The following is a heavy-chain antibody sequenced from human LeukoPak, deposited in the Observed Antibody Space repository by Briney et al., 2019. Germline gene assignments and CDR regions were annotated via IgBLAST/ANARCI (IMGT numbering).Heavy chain of an antibody. D-gene: IGHD1-1*01. Sequence: SETLSLTCDVSGASISRGSWWSWVRQPPGKGLEWIGEFSYSGITNFNPSLKSRVTISVDKSRNQFSLNLISVTAADTAVYFCARNGGHNQEHWGQGTLVTVSS. CDR3: ARNGGHNQEH. CDR2: FSYSGIT. J-gene: IGHJ4*02. V-gene: IGHV4-4*02. CDR1: GASISRGSW.